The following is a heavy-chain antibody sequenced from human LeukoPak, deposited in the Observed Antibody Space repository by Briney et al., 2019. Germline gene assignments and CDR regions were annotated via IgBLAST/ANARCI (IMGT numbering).Heavy chain of an antibody. D-gene: IGHD2-2*01. CDR1: GYTFTSCG. V-gene: IGHV1-18*01. J-gene: IGHJ4*02. CDR2: ISAYNGNT. Sequence: ASVKVSCKASGYTFTSCGISWVRQAPGQGLEWMGWISAYNGNTNYAQKLQGRVTMTTDTSTSTAYMELRSLRSDDTAVYYCARDHLLQDIVVVPAAMMPFDYWGQGTLVTVSS. CDR3: ARDHLLQDIVVVPAAMMPFDY.